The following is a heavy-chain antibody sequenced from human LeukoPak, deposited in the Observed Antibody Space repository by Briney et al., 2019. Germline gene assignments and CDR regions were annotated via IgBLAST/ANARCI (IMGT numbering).Heavy chain of an antibody. CDR3: ARGRWGDQDY. V-gene: IGHV4-61*02. CDR2: IYTSGST. CDR1: GGSISSGTYY. J-gene: IGHJ4*02. D-gene: IGHD3-16*01. Sequence: PSETLSLTCTVSGGSISSGTYYWTWIRQPAGKGLEWIGRIYTSGSTNYNPSLKSRVTISLDTSKNQFSLKLSSVTAADTAVYYCARGRWGDQDYWGQGTLVTVSS.